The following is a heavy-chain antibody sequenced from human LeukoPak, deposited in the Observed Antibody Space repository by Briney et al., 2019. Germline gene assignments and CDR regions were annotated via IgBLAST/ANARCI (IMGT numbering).Heavy chain of an antibody. CDR1: GFTFSSYS. J-gene: IGHJ5*02. D-gene: IGHD4-17*01. Sequence: GGSLRLPCAASGFTFSSYSMNWVRQAPGKGLEWVSSISSSSSYIYYADSVKGRFTISRDNAKNSLYLQMNSLRAEDTAVYYCARDLGLRPAPRRFDPWGQGTLVTVSS. V-gene: IGHV3-21*01. CDR3: ARDLGLRPAPRRFDP. CDR2: ISSSSSYI.